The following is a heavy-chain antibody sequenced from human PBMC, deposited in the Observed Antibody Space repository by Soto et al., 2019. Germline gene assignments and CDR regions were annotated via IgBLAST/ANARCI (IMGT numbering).Heavy chain of an antibody. CDR1: GFTFSSYG. Sequence: QVQLVESGGGVVQPGRSLRLSCAASGFTFSSYGMHWVRQAPGKGLEWVAVISYDGSNKYYADSVKGRFTISRDNSKNTLYLQMNSLRAEDTAVYYCAKLSPATFGVVVDAFDIWGQGTMVTVSS. V-gene: IGHV3-30*18. J-gene: IGHJ3*02. CDR3: AKLSPATFGVVVDAFDI. CDR2: ISYDGSNK. D-gene: IGHD3-3*01.